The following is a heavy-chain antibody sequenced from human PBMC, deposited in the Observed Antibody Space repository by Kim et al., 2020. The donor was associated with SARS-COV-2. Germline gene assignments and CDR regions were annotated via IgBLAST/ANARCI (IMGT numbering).Heavy chain of an antibody. CDR2: T. CDR3: RYTPMARGIDY. V-gene: IGHV3-74*01. Sequence: TYYADSVKGRCTISRDDAKNTLYLQMNSLRAEDTAVYYCRYTPMARGIDYWGQGTLVTVSS. J-gene: IGHJ4*02. D-gene: IGHD5-18*01.